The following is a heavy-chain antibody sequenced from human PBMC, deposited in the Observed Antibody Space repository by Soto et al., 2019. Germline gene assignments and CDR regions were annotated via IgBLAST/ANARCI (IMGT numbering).Heavy chain of an antibody. CDR3: ARGGGPYVWFNEF. Sequence: QGQLVQSGPEVKKPGSSVKVSCKDSGGLFSSFAISWVRQAPGQGLEWLGGIIPVFGTTNYAEKFQDRVTITADESTNTEYMELTSLTSGDTAMYYCARGGGPYVWFNEFWGQGTLVTVSS. D-gene: IGHD3-10*01. CDR1: GGLFSSFA. J-gene: IGHJ1*01. CDR2: IIPVFGTT. V-gene: IGHV1-69*12.